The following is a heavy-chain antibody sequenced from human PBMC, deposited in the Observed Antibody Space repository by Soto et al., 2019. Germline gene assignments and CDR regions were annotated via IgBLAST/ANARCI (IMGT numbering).Heavy chain of an antibody. CDR2: INPNSGGA. CDR3: AREAENYSYYGMDV. Sequence: ASVKVSCKASGGTFSSYAISWVRQAPGRGLEWMGRINPNSGGANYAQKFQGRVTLTRDTSISTASMEVSRLRSDDTAVYFCAREAENYSYYGMDVWGQGTTVTVSS. J-gene: IGHJ6*02. V-gene: IGHV1-2*02. CDR1: GGTFSSYA.